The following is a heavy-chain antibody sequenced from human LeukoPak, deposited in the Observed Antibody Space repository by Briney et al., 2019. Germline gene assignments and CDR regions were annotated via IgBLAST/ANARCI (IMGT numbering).Heavy chain of an antibody. CDR1: GFTFSSYW. CDR3: ARELSSGSYSHFPFDY. Sequence: PGGSLRLSCAASGFTFSSYWMHWVRQAPGKGLEWVAVISYDGSNKYYADSVKGRFTISRDNSKNTLYLQMNSLRAEDTAVYYCARELSSGSYSHFPFDYWGQGTLVTVSS. D-gene: IGHD1-26*01. V-gene: IGHV3-30*03. J-gene: IGHJ4*02. CDR2: ISYDGSNK.